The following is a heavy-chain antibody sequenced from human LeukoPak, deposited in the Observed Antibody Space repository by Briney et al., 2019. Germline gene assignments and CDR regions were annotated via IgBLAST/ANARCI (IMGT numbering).Heavy chain of an antibody. V-gene: IGHV3-9*01. CDR3: AKGSLHDYGDYVENWFDP. D-gene: IGHD4-17*01. CDR1: GFTFDDYA. CDR2: ISWNSGSI. Sequence: GGSLRLSCAASGFTFDDYAMHWVRQAPGKGLEWVSGISWNSGSIGYADSVKGRFTISRDNAKNSLYLQMNSLRAEDTALYYCAKGSLHDYGDYVENWFDPWGQGTLVTVSS. J-gene: IGHJ5*02.